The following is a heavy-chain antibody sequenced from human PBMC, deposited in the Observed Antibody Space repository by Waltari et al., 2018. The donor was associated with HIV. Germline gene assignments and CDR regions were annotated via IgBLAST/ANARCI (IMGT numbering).Heavy chain of an antibody. Sequence: EAHLEQSGGGPATTGGSLRVSCATSGFDFNTYTLNWIRQAPGKGLDWVSSVSPTNYIYYADSVRGRFTVSRDNVKKSLYLQMNRLRVDDSALYFCALTDAHFDYWGRGSRVTVSS. J-gene: IGHJ4*02. CDR3: ALTDAHFDY. CDR1: GFDFNTYT. CDR2: VSPTNYI. D-gene: IGHD2-21*02. V-gene: IGHV3-21*01.